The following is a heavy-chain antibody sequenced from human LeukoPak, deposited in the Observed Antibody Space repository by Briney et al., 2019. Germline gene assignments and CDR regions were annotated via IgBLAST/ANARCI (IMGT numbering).Heavy chain of an antibody. J-gene: IGHJ4*02. V-gene: IGHV4-59*08. CDR2: IYYSGST. D-gene: IGHD2-15*01. CDR1: GGSISSYY. CDR3: AISGGTGFYYFDY. Sequence: SETLSLTCTVSGGSISSYYWSWIRQPPGKGLEWIGYIYYSGSTNYNPSLKSRVTISVDTSKNQFSLKLSSVTAADTAVYYCAISGGTGFYYFDYWGQGTLVTVSS.